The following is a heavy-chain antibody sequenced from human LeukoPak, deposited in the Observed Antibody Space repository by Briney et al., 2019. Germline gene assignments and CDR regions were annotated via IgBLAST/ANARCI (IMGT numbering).Heavy chain of an antibody. CDR3: ARDNGASGWSHQSFDY. J-gene: IGHJ4*02. V-gene: IGHV4-4*07. Sequence: TSETLSLTCTVSGGSVSSDYWSWLRQPAGEGLEWIGRVSTREGTNHNPSLKSRVTLSLDTSRNQFSLKLSSVTAADTAVYYCARDNGASGWSHQSFDYWGQGTLVTVSS. CDR1: GGSVSSDY. D-gene: IGHD6-19*01. CDR2: VSTREGT.